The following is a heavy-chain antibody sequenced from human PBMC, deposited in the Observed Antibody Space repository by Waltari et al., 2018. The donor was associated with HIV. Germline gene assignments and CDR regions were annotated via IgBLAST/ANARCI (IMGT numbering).Heavy chain of an antibody. CDR1: GFNFATYW. CDR2: IRLNGRET. J-gene: IGHJ4*02. Sequence: EVQLVESGGGVVQPGGSLRLSCRAPGFNFATYWMTWVRQAPGRGLEWVANIRLNGRETHYLESVEDRFTISRDNADDSVFLYMSDLRVDDTAIYFCARDSYGGDYWGRGTQVTVSS. V-gene: IGHV3-7*03. CDR3: ARDSYGGDY. D-gene: IGHD4-17*01.